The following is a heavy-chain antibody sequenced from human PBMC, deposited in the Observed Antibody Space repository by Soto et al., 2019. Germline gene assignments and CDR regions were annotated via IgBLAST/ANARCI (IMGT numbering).Heavy chain of an antibody. Sequence: ASVKVSCKASGYTFTSYAMHWVRQAPGQRLEWMGWINAGNGNTKYSQKFQGRVTITRDTSASTAYMELSSLRSEDTAVYYCARRGLSIYVFLTGYYPYIWFDPWGQGTLVTVSS. CDR3: ARRGLSIYVFLTGYYPYIWFDP. CDR1: GYTFTSYA. D-gene: IGHD3-9*01. J-gene: IGHJ5*02. CDR2: INAGNGNT. V-gene: IGHV1-3*01.